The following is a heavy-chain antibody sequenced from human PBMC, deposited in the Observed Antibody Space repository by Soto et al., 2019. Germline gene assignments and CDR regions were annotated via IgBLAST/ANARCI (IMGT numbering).Heavy chain of an antibody. J-gene: IGHJ4*02. CDR3: ALNSGWSSN. CDR2: ISYDGSNK. D-gene: IGHD6-19*01. Sequence: QVQLVESGGGVVQPGRSLRLSCAASGFTFSSYGMHWVRQAPGKGLEWVAVISYDGSNKYYADSVKGRFTISRDNSKNTLYLQMNSLRAEETAVYYCALNSGWSSNWGQGTLVTVSS. CDR1: GFTFSSYG. V-gene: IGHV3-30*03.